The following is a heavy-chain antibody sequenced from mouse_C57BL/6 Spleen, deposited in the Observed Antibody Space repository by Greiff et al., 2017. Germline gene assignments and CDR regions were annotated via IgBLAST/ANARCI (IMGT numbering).Heavy chain of an antibody. CDR1: GYTFTSYG. V-gene: IGHV1-81*01. D-gene: IGHD1-1*01. J-gene: IGHJ1*03. Sequence: QVQLQQSGAELARPGASVKLSCKASGYTFTSYGISWVKQRTGQGLEWIGEIHPRSGNTYYNEKFKGKATLTADKSSSTAYMELRSLTSEDSAVYFCTSPDYYDAVWGTGTTVTVSS. CDR2: IHPRSGNT. CDR3: TSPDYYDAV.